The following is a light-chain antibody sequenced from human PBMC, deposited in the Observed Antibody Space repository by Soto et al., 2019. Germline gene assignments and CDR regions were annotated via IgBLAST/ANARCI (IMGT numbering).Light chain of an antibody. CDR3: QKYDSAPT. Sequence: DIERTQSRSTMSASVGYRFTITGRASQSVSTWLAWYQQKPGKSPHLLIYAASTLQSGFPSRFIGSGSGTDFTLTISSLQPEDVATYYCQKYDSAPTFGGGTKVDIK. V-gene: IGKV1-27*01. CDR2: AAS. J-gene: IGKJ4*01. CDR1: QSVSTW.